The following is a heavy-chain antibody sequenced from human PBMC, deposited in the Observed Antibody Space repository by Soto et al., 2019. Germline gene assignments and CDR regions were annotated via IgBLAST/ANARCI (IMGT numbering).Heavy chain of an antibody. V-gene: IGHV1-69*08. J-gene: IGHJ6*03. CDR2: VIPLLDAS. Sequence: QVQLVQSGXEXKXPGSSVXXSXXXXXXXXFNYXXTWVRRAPGQGLEWMGRVIPLLDASNYAEKFQDRVTITADKSTSTAYMELSGLKSDDSAIYYCASGKSQMTQDRMGFYYYMDVWGKGTTVTVSS. CDR3: ASGKSQMTQDRMGFYYYMDV. CDR1: XXXXFNYX. D-gene: IGHD2-15*01.